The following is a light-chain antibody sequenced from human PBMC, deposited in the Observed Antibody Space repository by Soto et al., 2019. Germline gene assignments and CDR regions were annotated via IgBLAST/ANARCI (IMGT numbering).Light chain of an antibody. CDR1: QSVSSSY. Sequence: EIVLTQSPGTLSLSPGERATLSCRASQSVSSSYLAWYQQKPGQAPRLLIYGASSRATGIPDRFSASGSGTDFTITISRLEPEDFAVYYCQQYGSSGYTFGQGTKLEIK. CDR2: GAS. V-gene: IGKV3-20*01. J-gene: IGKJ2*01. CDR3: QQYGSSGYT.